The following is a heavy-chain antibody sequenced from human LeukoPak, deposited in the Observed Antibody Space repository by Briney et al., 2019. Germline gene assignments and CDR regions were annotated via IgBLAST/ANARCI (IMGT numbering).Heavy chain of an antibody. CDR3: AREIVSGGNQVGIYYYYMDV. CDR1: GGTFSSYA. Sequence: SVKVSCKASGGTFSSYAISWVRQAPGQGLEWMGGIIPIFGTANCAQKFQGRVTITTDESTSTAYMELSSLRSEDTAVYYCAREIVSGGNQVGIYYYYMDVWGKGTTATVSS. J-gene: IGHJ6*03. CDR2: IIPIFGTA. V-gene: IGHV1-69*05. D-gene: IGHD4-23*01.